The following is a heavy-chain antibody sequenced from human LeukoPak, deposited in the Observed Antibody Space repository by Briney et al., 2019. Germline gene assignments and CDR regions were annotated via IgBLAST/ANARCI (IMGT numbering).Heavy chain of an antibody. CDR2: IRYDGSNK. CDR3: AGASGWYVGY. D-gene: IGHD6-19*01. J-gene: IGHJ4*02. CDR1: GFTFSSYG. Sequence: PGGSPRLSCAASGFTFSSYGMHWVRQAPGKGLEWVAFIRYDGSNKYYADSVKVRFTISRDNSKNTLYLQMNSLRAEDTAVYYCAGASGWYVGYWGQGTLVTVSS. V-gene: IGHV3-30*02.